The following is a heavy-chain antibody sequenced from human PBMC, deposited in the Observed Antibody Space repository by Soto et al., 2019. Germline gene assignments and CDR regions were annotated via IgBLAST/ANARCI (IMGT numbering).Heavy chain of an antibody. D-gene: IGHD3-10*01. CDR2: IYYSGST. CDR3: ASPYYGSGSYYLFDY. J-gene: IGHJ4*02. Sequence: SETLSLTCTVSGGSISSSSYYWGWIRQPPGKGLEWIGSIYYSGSTYYNPSLKSRVTISVDTSKNQFSLKLSSVTAADTALYYCASPYYGSGSYYLFDYWGQGTLVTVSS. V-gene: IGHV4-39*01. CDR1: GGSISSSSYY.